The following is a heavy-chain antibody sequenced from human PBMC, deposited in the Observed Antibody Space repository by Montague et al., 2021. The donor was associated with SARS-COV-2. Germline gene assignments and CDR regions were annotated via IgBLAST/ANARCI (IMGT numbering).Heavy chain of an antibody. Sequence: SLRLSCAASGFTFSGHAMSWVRQAPGKGLEWVSTITYGSGTTYYADSVKGRFTISRDNSKNTLYLQMNSLRVEDTAVYYCARNCRSGSCADWEYWGQGTLVTVSS. V-gene: IGHV3-23*01. CDR2: ITYGSGTT. D-gene: IGHD2-2*01. CDR1: GFTFSGHA. J-gene: IGHJ4*02. CDR3: ARNCRSGSCADWEY.